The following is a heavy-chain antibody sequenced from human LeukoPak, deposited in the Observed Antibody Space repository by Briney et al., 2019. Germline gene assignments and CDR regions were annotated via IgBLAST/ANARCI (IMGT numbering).Heavy chain of an antibody. D-gene: IGHD6-19*01. Sequence: SETLSLTCTVSGGSISSGGYYWSWIRQHPGKGLEWIGYIYYSGSTYYNPSLKSRVTISVDTSKNQFSLKLSSVTAADTAVYYCATRSVAGTMFSLVTWGQGTLVTVSS. CDR3: ATRSVAGTMFSLVT. V-gene: IGHV4-31*03. CDR1: GGSISSGGYY. J-gene: IGHJ5*02. CDR2: IYYSGST.